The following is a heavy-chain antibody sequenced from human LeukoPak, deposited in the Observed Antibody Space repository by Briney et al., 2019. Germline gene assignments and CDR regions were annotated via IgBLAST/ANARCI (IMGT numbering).Heavy chain of an antibody. D-gene: IGHD1-26*01. Sequence: SQTLSLTFAISGDSVSINSAAWNWIRQPPSRGLEWLGRTYYRSKWYYDYAVAVKSRISINPDTSKNQFSRQLSSVTPEDTAVYYCARDPVGGSTIFDYWGQGTLVTVSS. CDR3: ARDPVGGSTIFDY. V-gene: IGHV6-1*01. CDR2: TYYRSKWYY. CDR1: GDSVSINSAA. J-gene: IGHJ4*02.